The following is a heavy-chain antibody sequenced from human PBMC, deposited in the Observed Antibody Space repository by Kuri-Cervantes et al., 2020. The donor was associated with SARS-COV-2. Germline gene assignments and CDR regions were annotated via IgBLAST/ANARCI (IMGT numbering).Heavy chain of an antibody. D-gene: IGHD3-22*01. J-gene: IGHJ4*02. CDR1: GYTFTTYY. CDR2: IHPNDGAT. V-gene: IGHV1-2*06. Sequence: SVYVTCKPSGYTFTTYYVHWVGQAPGKSLDWMGRIHPNDGATNSAQKFQGRVTMTRETSISTAYMELSRLRADDTAVYYCARSYFYDSSGYVMDYWGQGTLVTVSS. CDR3: ARSYFYDSSGYVMDY.